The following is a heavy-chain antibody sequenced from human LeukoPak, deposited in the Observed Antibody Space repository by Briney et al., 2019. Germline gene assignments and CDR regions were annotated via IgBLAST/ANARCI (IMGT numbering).Heavy chain of an antibody. J-gene: IGHJ6*02. CDR3: AIPYCSSTSCYLYYYYGMDV. Sequence: SVKVSCKASGYTFTSYGISWVRQALGQGLEWMGRIIPILGIANYAQKFQGRVTITADKSTSTAYMELSSLRSEDTAVYYCAIPYCSSTSCYLYYYYGMDVWGQGTTVTVSS. CDR2: IIPILGIA. D-gene: IGHD2-2*01. V-gene: IGHV1-69*04. CDR1: GYTFTSYG.